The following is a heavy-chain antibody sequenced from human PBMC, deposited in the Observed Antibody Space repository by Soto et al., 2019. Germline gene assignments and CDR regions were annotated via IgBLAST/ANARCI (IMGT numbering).Heavy chain of an antibody. D-gene: IGHD3-10*01. CDR1: GYTFTSYA. V-gene: IGHV7-4-1*01. Sequence: QVQLVQSGSELKKPGASVKVSCKASGYTFTSYAMNWVRQAPGQGLEWMGWINTNTGNPTYAQGFTGRFVFSLDTSVSTAYLQICSLKAEDTAVYYCARDGAQNMVRGVIYFDYWGQGTLVTVSS. CDR3: ARDGAQNMVRGVIYFDY. J-gene: IGHJ4*02. CDR2: INTNTGNP.